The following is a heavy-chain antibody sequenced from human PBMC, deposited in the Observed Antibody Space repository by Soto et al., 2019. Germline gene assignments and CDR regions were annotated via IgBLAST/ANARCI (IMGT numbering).Heavy chain of an antibody. CDR3: ARGGTRIDY. D-gene: IGHD3-16*01. V-gene: IGHV1-18*01. Sequence: QVQLVQSGAEVKKPGASVKDSCKASGYTLTNFGISWVRQAPGPGLEWMGWISAYNGNTIYAQHFQGRVTMTTDSSTSTAYKGLGSRRSGDTDVYYWARGGTRIDYWGQGTLVTVSS. CDR2: ISAYNGNT. CDR1: GYTLTNFG. J-gene: IGHJ4*02.